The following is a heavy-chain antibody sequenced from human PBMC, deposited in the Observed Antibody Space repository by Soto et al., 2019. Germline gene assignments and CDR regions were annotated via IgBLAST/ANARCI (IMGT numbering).Heavy chain of an antibody. J-gene: IGHJ4*02. CDR2: ISYDGSNK. Sequence: PGGSLRLSCAASGFTFSSYAMHWVRQAPGKGLEWVAVISYDGSNKYYADSVKGRFTISRDNSKNTLYLQMNSLRAEDTAVYYCARSSLAVVDYWGQGTLVTVSS. V-gene: IGHV3-30-3*01. CDR3: ARSSLAVVDY. CDR1: GFTFSSYA. D-gene: IGHD6-19*01.